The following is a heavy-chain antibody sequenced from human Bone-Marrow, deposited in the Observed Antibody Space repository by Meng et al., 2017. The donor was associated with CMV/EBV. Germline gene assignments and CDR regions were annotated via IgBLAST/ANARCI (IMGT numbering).Heavy chain of an antibody. CDR1: GFTFSMYD. V-gene: IGHV3-13*01. CDR2: IGTLGDT. D-gene: IGHD2-2*01. J-gene: IGHJ4*02. CDR3: VRGLQAYCNRTSGPFDS. Sequence: ESLKISCAGSGFTFSMYDMHWVRQVPGKGLEWGSSIGTLGDTYCPDSVRGRFTISRENAKNSLFLQMNSLRVGDTAVYYCVRGLQAYCNRTSGPFDSWGQCRLVNVDS.